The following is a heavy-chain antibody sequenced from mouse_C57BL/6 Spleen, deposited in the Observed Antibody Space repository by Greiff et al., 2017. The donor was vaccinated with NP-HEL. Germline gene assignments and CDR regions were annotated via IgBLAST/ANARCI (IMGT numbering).Heavy chain of an antibody. D-gene: IGHD1-1*01. CDR1: GFTFSDYG. CDR2: ISSGSSTI. CDR3: ARHYGSRGWYFDV. V-gene: IGHV5-17*01. Sequence: EVQLVESGGGLVKPGGSLKLSCAASGFTFSDYGMHWVRQAPEKGLEWVAYISSGSSTIYYADTVKGRFTISRDNAKNTLFLQMTSLRSEDTAMYYCARHYGSRGWYFDVWGTGTTVTVSS. J-gene: IGHJ1*03.